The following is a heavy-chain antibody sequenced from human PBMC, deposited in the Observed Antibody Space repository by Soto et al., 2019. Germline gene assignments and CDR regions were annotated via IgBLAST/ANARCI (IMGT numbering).Heavy chain of an antibody. CDR3: AKVGVFWSGYYSPTTNPYYFDY. V-gene: IGHV3-23*01. D-gene: IGHD3-3*01. CDR1: GFTFSSYA. J-gene: IGHJ4*02. Sequence: GGSLRLSCAASGFTFSSYAMSWVRQAPGKGLEWVSAISGSGGSTYYADSVKGRFTISRDNSKNTLYLQMNSLRAEDTAVYYCAKVGVFWSGYYSPTTNPYYFDYWGQGTLVTVSS. CDR2: ISGSGGST.